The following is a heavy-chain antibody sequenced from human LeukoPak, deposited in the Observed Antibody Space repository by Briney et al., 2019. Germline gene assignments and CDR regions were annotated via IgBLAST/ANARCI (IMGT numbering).Heavy chain of an antibody. CDR1: GASLSPNY. CDR2: IYYSGST. J-gene: IGHJ4*02. CDR3: ARGHYGSGTGTYPD. V-gene: IGHV4-59*01. D-gene: IGHD3-10*01. Sequence: SETLSLTCTVSGASLSPNYWSWIRQPPGKGLDWIGYIYYSGSTDYNPSLKSRVTISVDTSKNQVSLKLNSVTAADTAVYYCARGHYGSGTGTYPDWGQGTLVTVSS.